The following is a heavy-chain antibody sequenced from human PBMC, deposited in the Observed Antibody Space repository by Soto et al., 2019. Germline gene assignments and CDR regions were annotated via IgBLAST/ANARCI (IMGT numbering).Heavy chain of an antibody. CDR1: GFTFSSYS. CDR2: ISSSSSYI. J-gene: IGHJ6*02. CDR3: ARVLERFLEWQTYYYGMDV. V-gene: IGHV3-21*01. D-gene: IGHD3-3*01. Sequence: EVQLVESGGGLVKPGGSLRLSCAASGFTFSSYSMNWVRQAPGKGLEWVSSISSSSSYIYYADSVKGRLTISRDNAKNSLYLQMNSLSAEDTAVYYCARVLERFLEWQTYYYGMDVWGQGTTVTVSS.